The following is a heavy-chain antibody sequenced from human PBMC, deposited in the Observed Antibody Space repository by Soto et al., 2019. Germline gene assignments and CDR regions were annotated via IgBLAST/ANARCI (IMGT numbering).Heavy chain of an antibody. Sequence: PSVTRSVARTVAGGYISSGRYYCSRKKKPPGKGLEWIGYIYYSGSTNYNPSLKSRVTMSVDRSINQFSLKLSSVTAADTAVYYCARDGFNYYDSSGYYRLFDSWGQGTLVTVSS. CDR1: GGYISSGRYY. V-gene: IGHV4-61*01. CDR3: ARDGFNYYDSSGYYRLFDS. J-gene: IGHJ5*01. D-gene: IGHD3-22*01. CDR2: IYYSGST.